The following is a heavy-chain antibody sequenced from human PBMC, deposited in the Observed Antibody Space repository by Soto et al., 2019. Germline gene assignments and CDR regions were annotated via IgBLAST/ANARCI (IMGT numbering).Heavy chain of an antibody. CDR1: GYTFTGYY. CDR3: AREGYCSGGSCPQPWVYFDY. Sequence: EASVKVSCKASGYTFTGYYMHWVRQAPGQGLEWMGWINPNSGGTNYAQKFQGWVTMTRDTSISTAYMELSRLRSDDTAVYYCAREGYCSGGSCPQPWVYFDYWGQGTLVTVSS. D-gene: IGHD2-15*01. CDR2: INPNSGGT. J-gene: IGHJ4*02. V-gene: IGHV1-2*04.